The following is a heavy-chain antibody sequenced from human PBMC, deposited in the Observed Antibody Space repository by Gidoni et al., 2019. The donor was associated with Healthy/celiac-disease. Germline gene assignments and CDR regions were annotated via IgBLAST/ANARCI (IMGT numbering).Heavy chain of an antibody. CDR1: GYPFTVYY. D-gene: IGHD6-19*01. Sequence: QVQLVQSGAEVKKPGASVTVSCTASGYPFTVYYLHWVRQAPGQGLEWMGWIKPNSGGKKYAQKCQGRVTMTRDTSISTAYMELSRLRSDDTAVYDCARLGLGLSIAVANWGQGTLVTVSS. CDR3: ARLGLGLSIAVAN. CDR2: IKPNSGGK. V-gene: IGHV1-2*02. J-gene: IGHJ4*02.